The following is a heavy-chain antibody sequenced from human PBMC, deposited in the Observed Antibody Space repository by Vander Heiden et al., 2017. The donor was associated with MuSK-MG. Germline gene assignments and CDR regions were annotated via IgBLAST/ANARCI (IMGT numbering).Heavy chain of an antibody. D-gene: IGHD7-27*01. J-gene: IGHJ3*02. V-gene: IGHV1-69*01. CDR2: IIPIFGTA. Sequence: QGQRVQSGGQGKNHGSSVKVSCKASGGTFSSYAVSWVRQAPGQGLEWMGGIIPIFGTANYAQKFQGRVTITADESTSTAYMELSSLRSGDTAVYYCAGDPLEGLHPVTNWAAFDIWGQGTMVTVSS. CDR3: AGDPLEGLHPVTNWAAFDI. CDR1: GGTFSSYA.